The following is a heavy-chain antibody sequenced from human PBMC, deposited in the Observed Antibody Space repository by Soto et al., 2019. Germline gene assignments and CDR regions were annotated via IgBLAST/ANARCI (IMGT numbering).Heavy chain of an antibody. V-gene: IGHV3-30*18. CDR3: AKEVIAAHYYYYYGMDV. D-gene: IGHD6-13*01. Sequence: LRLSCAASGFTFSSYGMHWVRQAPGKGLEWVAVISYDGSNKYYADSVKGRFTISRDNSKNTLYLQMNSLRAEDTAVYYCAKEVIAAHYYYYYGMDVWGQGTTVTVSS. CDR2: ISYDGSNK. J-gene: IGHJ6*02. CDR1: GFTFSSYG.